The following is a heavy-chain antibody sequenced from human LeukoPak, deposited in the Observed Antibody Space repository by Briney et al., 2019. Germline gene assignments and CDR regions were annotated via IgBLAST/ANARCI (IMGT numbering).Heavy chain of an antibody. CDR3: ARHGRIRGFDF. CDR1: GYIFTNYW. V-gene: IGHV5-51*01. Sequence: GESLKISCKGSGYIFTNYWIAWGRQMPGKGLECMGIIYPGDSDTRYSPSFQGQVTISADKSISTAYLQWSSLKASDTAMYYCARHGRIRGFDFWGQGTLVTVSS. CDR2: IYPGDSDT. D-gene: IGHD3-16*01. J-gene: IGHJ4*02.